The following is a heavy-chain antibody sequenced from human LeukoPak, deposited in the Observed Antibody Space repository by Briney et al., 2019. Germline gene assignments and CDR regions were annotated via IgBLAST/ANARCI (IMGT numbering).Heavy chain of an antibody. J-gene: IGHJ5*02. V-gene: IGHV4-31*03. Sequence: SETLSLTCTVSGGSISSGGYYWSWIRRHPGKGLEWIGYIHYSGSTYYNPSLKSRVTISVDTSKNQFSLKLRYVTAADTAVYYCARTYMTSARFDPWGQGTLVTVSS. D-gene: IGHD2-21*02. CDR1: GGSISSGGYY. CDR2: IHYSGST. CDR3: ARTYMTSARFDP.